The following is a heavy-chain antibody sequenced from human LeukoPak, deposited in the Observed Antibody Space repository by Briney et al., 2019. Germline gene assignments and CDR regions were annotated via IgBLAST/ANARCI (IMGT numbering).Heavy chain of an antibody. Sequence: GGSLRLSCAASGFTFSSYEMNWVRQAPGRGLEWVSYISSSGSTIYYADSVKGRFTISRDNAKNSLYLQMNSLRAEDTAVYYCAKQVVSGSSWYKLSYYYYMDVWGKGTTVTVSS. CDR2: ISSSGSTI. V-gene: IGHV3-48*03. D-gene: IGHD6-13*01. J-gene: IGHJ6*03. CDR1: GFTFSSYE. CDR3: AKQVVSGSSWYKLSYYYYMDV.